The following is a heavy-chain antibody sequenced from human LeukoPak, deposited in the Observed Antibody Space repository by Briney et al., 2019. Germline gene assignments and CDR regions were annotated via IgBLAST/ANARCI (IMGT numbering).Heavy chain of an antibody. CDR3: STLTSRGLSDS. J-gene: IGHJ4*02. D-gene: IGHD1-20*01. CDR2: IKSKADGETI. CDR1: GFTFTNAW. Sequence: PGGSLRLSCAASGFTFTNAWMNWVRQAPGKGLEWVGRIKSKADGETIDYAAPVKGRFTFSRDDSKNMLYLQMNSLKSEDTAVYYCSTLTSRGLSDSWGQGTLVTVSS. V-gene: IGHV3-15*07.